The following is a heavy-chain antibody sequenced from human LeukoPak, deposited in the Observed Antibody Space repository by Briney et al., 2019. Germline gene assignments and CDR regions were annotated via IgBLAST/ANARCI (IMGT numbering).Heavy chain of an antibody. J-gene: IGHJ3*02. CDR3: ARHQGPRDGYNYGRAFDI. Sequence: PSETLSLTCTVPGGSISTYYWSWIRQPPGKGPEWIGYIYYSGNTNYNPSLKSRITISVDTSKNQFSLKLSSVTASDTAVYYCARHQGPRDGYNYGRAFDIWGQGTMVTVSS. CDR2: IYYSGNT. CDR1: GGSISTYY. V-gene: IGHV4-59*08. D-gene: IGHD5-24*01.